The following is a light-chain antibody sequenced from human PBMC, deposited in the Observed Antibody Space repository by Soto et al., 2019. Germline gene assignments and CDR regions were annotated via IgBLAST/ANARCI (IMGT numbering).Light chain of an antibody. Sequence: QSVLTQPPSASGTPGQRVAISCSGGSSNIGTNPVNWYLHLPGTAPKLLICSDNQRPSGVPDRFSGSKSGTSASLTISGLQSEDEADYFCSAWDDSIYGPVFGGGTKVTVL. CDR1: SSNIGTNP. J-gene: IGLJ2*01. CDR3: SAWDDSIYGPV. V-gene: IGLV1-44*01. CDR2: SDN.